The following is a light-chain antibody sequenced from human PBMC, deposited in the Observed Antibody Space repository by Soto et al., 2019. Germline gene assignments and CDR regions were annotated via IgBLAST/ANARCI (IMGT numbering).Light chain of an antibody. CDR1: SSNIGTNT. J-gene: IGLJ3*02. CDR3: ASWDESLKAWV. V-gene: IGLV1-44*01. CDR2: NDH. Sequence: QSVLTQPPSASGTPGQYVTISCSGSSSNIGTNTVHWYQQLPGTAPRLLIYNDHQRPSGVPDRLSASKSGTSASLALTEVQSEDEGDYYCASWDESLKAWVFGGGTKLTVL.